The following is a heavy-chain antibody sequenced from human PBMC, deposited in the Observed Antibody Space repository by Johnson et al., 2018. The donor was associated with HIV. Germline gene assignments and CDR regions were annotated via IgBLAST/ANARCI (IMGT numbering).Heavy chain of an antibody. J-gene: IGHJ3*02. CDR1: GFTFDDYT. V-gene: IGHV3-43D*03. Sequence: VQLVESGGGVVRPGGSLRLSCAASGFTFDDYTMHWVRQAPGKGPEWVSLISWDGGSTYYADSVKGRFTISRDNSKNSLYLQMNSLRAEDTALYYCAKDSKWLRSEGVGAFDIWGQGTMVTVSS. CDR2: ISWDGGST. D-gene: IGHD5-12*01. CDR3: AKDSKWLRSEGVGAFDI.